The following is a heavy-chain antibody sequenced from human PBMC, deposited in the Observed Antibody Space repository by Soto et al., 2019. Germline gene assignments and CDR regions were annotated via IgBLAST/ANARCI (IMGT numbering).Heavy chain of an antibody. CDR3: ARGGGPSMNSVTNPFDY. D-gene: IGHD4-17*01. V-gene: IGHV1-8*01. Sequence: ASVKVSCKASGYTFTSYDINWVRQATGQGLEWMGWMNPNSGNTGYAQKFQGRVTTTRNTSISTAYMELSSLRSEDTAVYYCARGGGPSMNSVTNPFDYWGQGTLVTVSS. J-gene: IGHJ4*02. CDR2: MNPNSGNT. CDR1: GYTFTSYD.